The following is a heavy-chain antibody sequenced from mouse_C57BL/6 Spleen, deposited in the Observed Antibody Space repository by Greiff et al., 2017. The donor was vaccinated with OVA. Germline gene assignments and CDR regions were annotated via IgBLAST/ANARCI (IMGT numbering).Heavy chain of an antibody. CDR3: TRDEGSYGYSMDY. CDR2: ISSGGDYI. CDR1: GFTFSSYA. Sequence: EVQRVESGEGLVKPGGSLKLSCAASGFTFSSYAMSWVRQTPEKRLEWVAYISSGGDYIYYADTVKGRFTISRDNARNTLYLQMSSLKSEDTAMYYCTRDEGSYGYSMDYWGQGTSVTVSS. J-gene: IGHJ4*01. D-gene: IGHD1-1*01. V-gene: IGHV5-9-1*02.